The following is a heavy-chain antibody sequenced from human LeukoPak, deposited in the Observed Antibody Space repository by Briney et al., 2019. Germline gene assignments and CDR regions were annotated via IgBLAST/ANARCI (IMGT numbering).Heavy chain of an antibody. CDR2: ISGSGGSR. CDR3: ASPIAFRQGYYYYGMDV. V-gene: IGHV3-23*01. J-gene: IGHJ6*02. Sequence: PGGSLRLSCAASGFTFSSYAMSWVRQAPGKGLEWVSAISGSGGSRYYADAVKGRFTISRDNSKNTLYLQMNSLRAEDTAVYYCASPIAFRQGYYYYGMDVWGQGTTVTVSS. D-gene: IGHD3-3*02. CDR1: GFTFSSYA.